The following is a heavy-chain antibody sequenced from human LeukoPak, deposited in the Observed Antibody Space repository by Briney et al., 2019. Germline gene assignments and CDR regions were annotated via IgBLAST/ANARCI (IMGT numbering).Heavy chain of an antibody. J-gene: IGHJ6*02. CDR1: GYTFTSYA. D-gene: IGHD6-19*01. CDR2: INTNTGNP. V-gene: IGHV7-4-1*02. CDR3: ARVRISSGSYYYYYYGMDV. Sequence: ASVKVSCKASGYTFTSYAMNWVRQAPGQGLEWMGWINTNTGNPTYAQGLTGRFVFSLDTSVSTAYLQISSLKAEDTAVYYCARVRISSGSYYYYYYGMDVWGQGTTVTVSS.